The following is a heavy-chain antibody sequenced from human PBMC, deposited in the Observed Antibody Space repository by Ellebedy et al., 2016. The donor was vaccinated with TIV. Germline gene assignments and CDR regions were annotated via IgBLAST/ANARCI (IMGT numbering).Heavy chain of an antibody. CDR2: ISYDGRSK. D-gene: IGHD1-14*01. CDR1: GFTFSSYA. V-gene: IGHV3-30*04. Sequence: GESLKISXAASGFTFSSYAMHWVRQAPGKGLEWVAVISYDGRSKYYADSVKGRFTISRDNAENSLYLQMNSLRADDTAVYYCARDRSGISTYWGQGTLVTVSS. CDR3: ARDRSGISTY. J-gene: IGHJ4*02.